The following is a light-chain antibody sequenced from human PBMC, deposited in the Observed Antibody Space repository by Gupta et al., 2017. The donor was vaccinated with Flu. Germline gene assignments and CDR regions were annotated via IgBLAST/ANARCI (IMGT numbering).Light chain of an antibody. CDR1: SSNIGSNY. V-gene: IGLV1-47*01. CDR2: RNN. CDR3: AAWDDSRSAWV. J-gene: IGLJ3*02. Sequence: RVTISCSGSSSNIGSNYVYWYQQLPGTAPKRLIYRNNQRPSGVPARFSGSKSGTSASVAISGLRAEDDADYYCAAWDDSRSAWVFGGGTKVTVL.